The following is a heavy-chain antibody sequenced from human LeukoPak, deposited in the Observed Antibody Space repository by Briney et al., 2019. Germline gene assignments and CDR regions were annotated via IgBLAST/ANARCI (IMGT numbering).Heavy chain of an antibody. Sequence: PGGSLRLSCAASGFTFSSYEMNWVRQASGKGLEWVSYISSSGSTIYYADSVKGRFTISRDNAKNSLYLQMNSLRAEDTAVYYCARERGNSYGYDYWGQGTLVIVSS. D-gene: IGHD5-18*01. V-gene: IGHV3-48*03. CDR2: ISSSGSTI. J-gene: IGHJ4*02. CDR1: GFTFSSYE. CDR3: ARERGNSYGYDY.